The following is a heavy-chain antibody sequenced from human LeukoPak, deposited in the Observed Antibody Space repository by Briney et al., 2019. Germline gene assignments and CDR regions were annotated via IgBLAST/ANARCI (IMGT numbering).Heavy chain of an antibody. D-gene: IGHD6-13*01. Sequence: SVKVSCKASGGTFSSYASSWVRQAPGQGLEWMGGIIPIFGTANYAQKFQGRVTITTDESTSTAYVELSSLRSEDTAVYYCASGDSSSWYYPNFDYWGQGTLVTVSS. CDR3: ASGDSSSWYYPNFDY. J-gene: IGHJ4*02. CDR2: IIPIFGTA. V-gene: IGHV1-69*05. CDR1: GGTFSSYA.